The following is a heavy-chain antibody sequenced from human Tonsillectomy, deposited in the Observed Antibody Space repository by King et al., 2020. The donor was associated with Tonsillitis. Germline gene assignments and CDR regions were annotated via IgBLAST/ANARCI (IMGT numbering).Heavy chain of an antibody. J-gene: IGHJ5*02. V-gene: IGHV1-2*02. CDR1: GCTFTGYY. D-gene: IGHD3-3*01. CDR3: ARRVVLGPSSGLDP. CDR2: INPQTGGT. Sequence: QLVQSGAEVKTPGASVKVSCKASGCTFTGYYIHWVRQAPGQGLEWMGWINPQTGGTSIAQKFQGRVAMTRDTSITTVYMDLSSLKSDDAAIYYCARRVVLGPSSGLDPWGPGTLVTVSS.